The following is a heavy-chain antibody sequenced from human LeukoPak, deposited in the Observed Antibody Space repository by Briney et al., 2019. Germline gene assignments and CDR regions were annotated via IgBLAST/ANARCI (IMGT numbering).Heavy chain of an antibody. Sequence: APVKVSCKASGYKFTSDINWMRQAPGQGLEWMGWMNPDSGNAEYAQKFQGRATMTRDNSISTAYMELRSLRSEDTAVYYCARGAVSPDCNGGSCYTFDYLGQGTLVTVSS. J-gene: IGHJ4*02. CDR1: GYKFTSD. D-gene: IGHD2-15*01. CDR3: ARGAVSPDCNGGSCYTFDY. V-gene: IGHV1-8*01. CDR2: MNPDSGNA.